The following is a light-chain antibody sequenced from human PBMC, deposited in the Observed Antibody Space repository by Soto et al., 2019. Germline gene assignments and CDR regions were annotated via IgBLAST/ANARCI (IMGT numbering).Light chain of an antibody. V-gene: IGKV1-39*01. CDR1: QNINTY. J-gene: IGKJ3*01. CDR2: DAA. Sequence: DIPMTQSPYSLSAAVGDRVTIACRASQNINTYLNWYQQKPGKAPKLLIFDAASLQSGVPSRFSGGGSRTDFTLTITSLQPEDFATYYCQQTSSAPFTFRPGTKVDIK. CDR3: QQTSSAPFT.